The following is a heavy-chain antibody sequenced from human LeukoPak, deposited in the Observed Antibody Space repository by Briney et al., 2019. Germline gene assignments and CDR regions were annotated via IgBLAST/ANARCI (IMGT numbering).Heavy chain of an antibody. J-gene: IGHJ3*02. CDR3: ATCRDIRWCDAFDI. CDR1: GYTLTELS. V-gene: IGHV1-24*01. D-gene: IGHD4-23*01. Sequence: ASVKVSCKVSGYTLTELSMHWVRQAPGKGLEWMGGFDPEDGETIYAQKFQGRVTMTEDTSTDTAYMELSSLRSEDTAVYYCATCRDIRWCDAFDIWGQGTMVTVSS. CDR2: FDPEDGET.